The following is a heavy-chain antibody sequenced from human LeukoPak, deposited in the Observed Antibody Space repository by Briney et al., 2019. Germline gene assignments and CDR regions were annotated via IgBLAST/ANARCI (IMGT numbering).Heavy chain of an antibody. CDR3: ARVSSWYYGEAYYYYMDV. J-gene: IGHJ6*03. V-gene: IGHV4-39*07. D-gene: IGHD6-13*01. CDR1: GGSISSSSYY. CDR2: IYYSGST. Sequence: SETLSLTCAVSGGSISSSSYYWGWIRQPPGTGLEWIGSIYYSGSTYYNPSLKSRVTISVDTSKNQFSLKLSSVTAADTAVYYCARVSSWYYGEAYYYYMDVWGKGTTVTVSS.